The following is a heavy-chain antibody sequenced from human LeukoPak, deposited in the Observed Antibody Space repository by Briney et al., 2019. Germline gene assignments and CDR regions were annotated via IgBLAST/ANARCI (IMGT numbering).Heavy chain of an antibody. CDR3: ARRGYYDSSGSGSYWYFDL. J-gene: IGHJ2*01. Sequence: SETPSLTCAVSGYSISSGYYWGWIRQPPGKGLEWIGSIYHSGSTYYNPSLRGRDTISVDTSKNQFSLKLSSVTAADTAVYYCARRGYYDSSGSGSYWYFDLWGRGTLVTVSS. D-gene: IGHD3-22*01. CDR1: GYSISSGYY. V-gene: IGHV4-38-2*01. CDR2: IYHSGST.